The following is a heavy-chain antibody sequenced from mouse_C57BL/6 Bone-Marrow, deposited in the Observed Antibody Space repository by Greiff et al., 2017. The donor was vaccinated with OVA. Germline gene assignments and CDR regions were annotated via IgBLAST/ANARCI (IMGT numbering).Heavy chain of an antibody. J-gene: IGHJ3*01. CDR1: GYTFTSYW. V-gene: IGHV1-59*01. D-gene: IGHD1-1*01. CDR2: IDPSDSYT. Sequence: QVQLQQPGAELVRPGTSVKLSCKASGYTFTSYWMHWVKQRPGQGLEWIGVIDPSDSYTNYNQKFKGKATLTVDTSSSTAYMQLSSLTSEDSAVYYCAREYYSAYWGQGTLVTVSA. CDR3: AREYYSAY.